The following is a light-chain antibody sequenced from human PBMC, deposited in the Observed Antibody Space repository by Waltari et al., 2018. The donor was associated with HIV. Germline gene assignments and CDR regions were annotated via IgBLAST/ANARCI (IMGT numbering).Light chain of an antibody. CDR2: DVI. Sequence: QSALTQPASVSGSPGQSITISYIARSRDYVSWYQQHAGKVHKRLIYDVINRPSGVSDRFSGSMSGNTPSLTISALQVEDEAEYYCASYTHSTTLVLFGGGTKLTVL. CDR3: ASYTHSTTLVL. J-gene: IGLJ2*01. V-gene: IGLV2-14*03. CDR1: SRDY.